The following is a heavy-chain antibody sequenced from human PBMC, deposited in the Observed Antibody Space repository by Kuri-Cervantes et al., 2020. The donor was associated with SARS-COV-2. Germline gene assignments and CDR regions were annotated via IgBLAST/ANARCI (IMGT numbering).Heavy chain of an antibody. V-gene: IGHV3-23*03. J-gene: IGHJ1*01. CDR2: IYSGGSST. CDR3: AKGGLDSGWGY. D-gene: IGHD6-19*01. CDR1: GFTFSSYA. Sequence: GGFLRLSCAASGFTFSSYAMSWVRQAPGKGLEWVTVIYSGGSSTYYADSVKGRFTISRDNSKNTLYLQMNSPRAEDTAVYYCAKGGLDSGWGYWGQGTLVTVSS.